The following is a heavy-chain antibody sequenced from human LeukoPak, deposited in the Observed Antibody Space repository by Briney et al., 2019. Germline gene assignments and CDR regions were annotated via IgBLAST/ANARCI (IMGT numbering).Heavy chain of an antibody. J-gene: IGHJ4*02. CDR2: IYYSGST. V-gene: IGHV4-61*08. CDR1: GGSISSGDYY. CDR3: AREYGGNSWFNY. D-gene: IGHD4-23*01. Sequence: TSQTLSLTCTVSGGSISSGDYYWSWIRQPPGKGLEWIGYIYYSGSTNYNPSLKSRVTISVDTSKNQFSLKLSSVTAADTAVYYCAREYGGNSWFNYWGQGTLVTVSS.